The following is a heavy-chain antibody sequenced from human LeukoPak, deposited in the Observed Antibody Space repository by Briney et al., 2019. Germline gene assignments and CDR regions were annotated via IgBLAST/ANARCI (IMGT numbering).Heavy chain of an antibody. Sequence: PGGSLRLSCAASGFTFRSYSMNWVRQAPGKGLEWVSFISSSSSYIYYADSVKGRFTISRDNAKNSLYLQMNSLRAEDTAVYYCARGEYGSGSYHIDYWGQGTLVTVSS. V-gene: IGHV3-21*01. CDR1: GFTFRSYS. CDR3: ARGEYGSGSYHIDY. D-gene: IGHD3-10*01. CDR2: ISSSSSYI. J-gene: IGHJ4*02.